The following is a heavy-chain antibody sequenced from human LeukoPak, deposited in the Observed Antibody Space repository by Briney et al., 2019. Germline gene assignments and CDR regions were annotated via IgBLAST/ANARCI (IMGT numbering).Heavy chain of an antibody. Sequence: GGSLRLSCAASGFIFSDYYMSWLRQAPGKGLAWLSYITRSGSTIYYEDSVKGRFTIFREHAKKSLYLQMNSLRAEDTAVYYCARREGGFYSWGIAYWGQGTLVTVSS. J-gene: IGHJ4*02. CDR2: ITRSGSTI. CDR1: GFIFSDYY. CDR3: ARREGGFYSWGIAY. D-gene: IGHD1-26*01. V-gene: IGHV3-11*04.